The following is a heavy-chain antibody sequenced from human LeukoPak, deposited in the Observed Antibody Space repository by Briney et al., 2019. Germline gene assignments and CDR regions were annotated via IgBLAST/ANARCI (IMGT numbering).Heavy chain of an antibody. CDR3: AAAVPTTMPPPC. J-gene: IGHJ4*02. D-gene: IGHD2-2*01. CDR2: IVVDT. Sequence: ASVKVSCKASGFTFTSSAVQWVRQARGQRLEWIGWIVVDTNYAQKFQERVTITRDMSTSTAYMELSSLRSEDTAVYYCAAAVPTTMPPPCWGQGTLVTVSS. CDR1: GFTFTSSA. V-gene: IGHV1-58*01.